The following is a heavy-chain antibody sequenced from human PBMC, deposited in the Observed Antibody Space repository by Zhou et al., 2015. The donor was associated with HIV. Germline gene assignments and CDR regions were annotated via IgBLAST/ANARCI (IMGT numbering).Heavy chain of an antibody. J-gene: IGHJ4*02. CDR3: AKASQRRDIVHLKALLDF. D-gene: IGHD2-15*01. CDR2: IIPIFGTA. Sequence: QVQLVQSGAEVKKPGSSVKVSCKASGGTFSSYAISWVRQAPGQGLEWMGGIIPIFGTANYAQKFQGRVTITADKSTSTAYMELSSLRSEDTAIYYCAKASQRRDIVHLKALLDFWGQGTLVTVSS. CDR1: GGTFSSYA. V-gene: IGHV1-69*06.